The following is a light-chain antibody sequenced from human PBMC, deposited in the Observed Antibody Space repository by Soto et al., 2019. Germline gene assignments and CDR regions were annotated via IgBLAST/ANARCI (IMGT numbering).Light chain of an antibody. J-gene: IGLJ1*01. Sequence: QSLLTQPASVSGSPGQSITISCSGSSSDVGGHNYVSWYQQHPGKAPKLLIYEVTNRPSGVSNRFSGSKSGNTASLTISGLQAEDEADYYCSSYRSTSYVFGTGTKVTVL. CDR1: SSDVGGHNY. V-gene: IGLV2-14*01. CDR3: SSYRSTSYV. CDR2: EVT.